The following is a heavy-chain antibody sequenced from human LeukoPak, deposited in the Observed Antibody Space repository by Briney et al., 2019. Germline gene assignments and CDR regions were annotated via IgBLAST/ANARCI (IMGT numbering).Heavy chain of an antibody. V-gene: IGHV3-23*01. J-gene: IGHJ4*02. CDR3: AKFSRVVPAAYFDY. CDR1: GFTFSTYA. CDR2: INGNGDFT. Sequence: GGSLRLSCAASGFTFSTYAMSWVRQAPGKGLQWVSTINGNGDFTYYADSVKGRFTISRDNSKNTLYLQMNSLRAEDTAVYYCAKFSRVVPAAYFDYWGQGTLVTVSS. D-gene: IGHD2-2*01.